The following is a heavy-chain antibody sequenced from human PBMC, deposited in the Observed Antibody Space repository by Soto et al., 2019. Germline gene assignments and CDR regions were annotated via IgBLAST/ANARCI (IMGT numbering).Heavy chain of an antibody. Sequence: QVQLVESGGGVVQPGRSLRLSCAASGFTFSSYAMHWVRQAPGKGLEWVAVISYDGSNKYYEDSVKGGFTISRDNSKNTLYLQMNSLRAEDMAVYYFARLSLELSAVSYYCGMDVWGQGKTVSVSS. J-gene: IGHJ6*02. CDR2: ISYDGSNK. D-gene: IGHD1-7*01. V-gene: IGHV3-30-3*01. CDR3: ARLSLELSAVSYYCGMDV. CDR1: GFTFSSYA.